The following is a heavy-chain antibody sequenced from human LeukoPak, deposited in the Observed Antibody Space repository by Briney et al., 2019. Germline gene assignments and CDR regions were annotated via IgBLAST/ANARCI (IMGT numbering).Heavy chain of an antibody. D-gene: IGHD4-17*01. CDR2: IYYSGST. CDR3: ASTTAAYFDY. J-gene: IGHJ4*02. CDR1: GGSSSSYY. Sequence: PSETLSLTCTVSGGSSSSYYWSWIRQPPGKGLEWIGSIYYSGSTYYNPSLKSRVTISVDTSKNQFSLKLSSVTAADTAVYYCASTTAAYFDYWGQGTLVTVSS. V-gene: IGHV4-39*07.